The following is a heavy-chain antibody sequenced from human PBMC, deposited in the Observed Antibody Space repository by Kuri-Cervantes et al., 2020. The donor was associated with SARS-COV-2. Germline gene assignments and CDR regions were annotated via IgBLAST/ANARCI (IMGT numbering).Heavy chain of an antibody. CDR3: ASDPSLTISNWFDP. Sequence: ASVKVSCKASGYTFTGYYMHWVRQAPGQGLEWMGWINPNSGGTNYAQKFQGRVTMTRDTSISTAYMELSRLRSDDTAVYYCASDPSLTISNWFDPWGQGTLVTVSS. CDR1: GYTFTGYY. V-gene: IGHV1-2*02. J-gene: IGHJ5*02. D-gene: IGHD3-3*01. CDR2: INPNSGGT.